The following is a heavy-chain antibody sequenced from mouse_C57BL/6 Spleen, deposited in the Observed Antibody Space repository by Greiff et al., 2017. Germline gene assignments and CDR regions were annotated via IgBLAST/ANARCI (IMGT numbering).Heavy chain of an antibody. CDR2: IHPNSGST. CDR1: GYTFTSYW. Sequence: QVQLQQPGAELVKPGASVKLSCKASGYTFTSYWMHWVKQRPGQGLEWIGMIHPNSGSTNYNEKFKSKATLTVDKSSSTAYMQRSSLTSEDSAVYYCASPPHYYGSSQYYFDYWGQGTTLTVSA. CDR3: ASPPHYYGSSQYYFDY. V-gene: IGHV1-64*01. D-gene: IGHD1-1*01. J-gene: IGHJ2*01.